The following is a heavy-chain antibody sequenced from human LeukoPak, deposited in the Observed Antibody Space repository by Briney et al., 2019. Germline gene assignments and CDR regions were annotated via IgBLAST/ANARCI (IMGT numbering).Heavy chain of an antibody. CDR2: IFYSGNT. V-gene: IGHV4-59*01. Sequence: SETLSLTCTVSGYSITSYYWSWIRQPPGKGLEWIGYIFYSGNTDYNPSLKSRVTISVDTSRNQFSLKLDSVTAADTAVYYCARVFRRDGYFDYWGQGTLVNVSS. D-gene: IGHD5-24*01. J-gene: IGHJ4*02. CDR3: ARVFRRDGYFDY. CDR1: GYSITSYY.